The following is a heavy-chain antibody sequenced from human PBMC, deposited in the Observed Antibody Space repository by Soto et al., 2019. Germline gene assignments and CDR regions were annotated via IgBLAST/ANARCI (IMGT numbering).Heavy chain of an antibody. CDR2: IYHSGST. V-gene: IGHV4-4*02. D-gene: IGHD3-10*01. CDR1: GGSISSSNW. Sequence: QVQLQESGPGLVKPSGTLSLTCAVSGGSISSSNWWSWVRQPPGKGLEWIGEIYHSGSTNYNPSLKSRVTIXXDXSXXQFSLKLSSVTAADTAVYYCARSFYGSGSYGWFDPWGQGTLVTVSS. J-gene: IGHJ5*02. CDR3: ARSFYGSGSYGWFDP.